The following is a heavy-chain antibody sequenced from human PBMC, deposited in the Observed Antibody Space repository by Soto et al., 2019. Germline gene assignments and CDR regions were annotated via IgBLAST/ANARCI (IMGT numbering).Heavy chain of an antibody. J-gene: IGHJ6*02. Sequence: QVQLVQSGAEVKKPGSSVKVSCKASGGTFSRYSITWVRQAPGHGLGWIGRIIPIFGIPTYAQKFQGRVTITADESTSTAYRELGSLRSDDTAVYYCAREDRDRETGLVPAAIDGMDVWGQGTTVTVSS. CDR2: IIPIFGIP. V-gene: IGHV1-69*08. CDR3: AREDRDRETGLVPAAIDGMDV. D-gene: IGHD2-2*01. CDR1: GGTFSRYS.